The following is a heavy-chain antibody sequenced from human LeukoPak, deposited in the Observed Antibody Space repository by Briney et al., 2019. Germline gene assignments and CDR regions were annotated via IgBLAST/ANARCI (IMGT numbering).Heavy chain of an antibody. V-gene: IGHV3-7*04. CDR2: VKQDGSEK. CDR3: ARRYSSSWSGFDP. Sequence: GGSLRLSCAASGFSFSSYWMSWVRQAPGKGLEWVANVKQDGSEKYYVDSVKGRFTISRDNAKDSLYLQMNSLRAEDTAVYYCARRYSSSWSGFDPWGQGTLVTVSS. CDR1: GFSFSSYW. D-gene: IGHD6-13*01. J-gene: IGHJ5*02.